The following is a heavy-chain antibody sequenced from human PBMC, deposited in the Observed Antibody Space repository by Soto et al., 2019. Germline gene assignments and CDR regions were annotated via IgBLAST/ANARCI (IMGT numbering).Heavy chain of an antibody. V-gene: IGHV4-34*01. CDR1: GGSFSGYY. CDR2: IYHSGST. CDR3: ARARQYYDCEFDP. D-gene: IGHD3-22*01. J-gene: IGHJ5*02. Sequence: PSETLSLTCAVYGGSFSGYYWSWIRQPPGKGLEWIGEIYHSGSTNYNPSLKSRVTISVDKSKNQFSLKLSSVTAADTAVYYCARARQYYDCEFDPWGQGTLVTVSS.